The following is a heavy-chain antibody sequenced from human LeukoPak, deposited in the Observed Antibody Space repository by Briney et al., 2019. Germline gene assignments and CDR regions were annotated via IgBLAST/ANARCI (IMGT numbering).Heavy chain of an antibody. D-gene: IGHD4-17*01. Sequence: GRSLRLSCAASGFTFSSYAMHWVRQAPGKGLEWVAVISYDGSNKYYADSVKGRFTISRDNSKNTLYLQMNSLRAEDTAVYYCARAMTTATIIHYWGQGTLATVSS. V-gene: IGHV3-30-3*01. CDR2: ISYDGSNK. CDR3: ARAMTTATIIHY. CDR1: GFTFSSYA. J-gene: IGHJ4*02.